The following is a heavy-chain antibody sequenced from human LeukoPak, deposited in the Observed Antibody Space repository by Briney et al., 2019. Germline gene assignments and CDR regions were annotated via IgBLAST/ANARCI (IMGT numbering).Heavy chain of an antibody. V-gene: IGHV3-23*01. J-gene: IGHJ3*02. CDR2: ISGSGSNT. CDR3: AKLRRREGAFDI. Sequence: GGSLRLSCAATGFTFSSCAMSWVRQAPGKGLEWVSAISGSGSNTYYADSVKGRFTISRDNSKNTLYLQMNSLRAEDTAVYYCAKLRRREGAFDIWGQGTMVTVSS. CDR1: GFTFSSCA. D-gene: IGHD1-26*01.